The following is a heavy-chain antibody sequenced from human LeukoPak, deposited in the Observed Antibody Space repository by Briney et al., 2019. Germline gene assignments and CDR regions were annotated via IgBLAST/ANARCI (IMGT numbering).Heavy chain of an antibody. CDR3: ARIYSSGRGNDALDI. CDR1: GFTFSSYQ. V-gene: IGHV3-48*03. D-gene: IGHD6-19*01. CDR2: ITSTGTTI. Sequence: GGSLRLSCAASGFTFSSYQMTWVRQAPGKGLQWVSYITSTGTTIHYADSVKGRFTISRDNANNSLFLQMNSLRAEDTAVYYCARIYSSGRGNDALDIWGQGTMVSVSS. J-gene: IGHJ3*02.